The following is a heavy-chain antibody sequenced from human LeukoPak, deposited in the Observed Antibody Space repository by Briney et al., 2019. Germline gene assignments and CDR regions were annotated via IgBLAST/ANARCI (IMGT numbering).Heavy chain of an antibody. J-gene: IGHJ4*02. CDR2: INPDSGVT. V-gene: IGHV1-2*02. Sequence: ASVKVSCKASGYTFTGSYIHWVRQAPGQGLEWMGWINPDSGVTKYAQNFQGRVTMTRDTSISTASMEMRSLKSDDTAVYYCARDFGSSSAWYEFDYWGQGTLVAVSS. D-gene: IGHD6-19*01. CDR1: GYTFTGSY. CDR3: ARDFGSSSAWYEFDY.